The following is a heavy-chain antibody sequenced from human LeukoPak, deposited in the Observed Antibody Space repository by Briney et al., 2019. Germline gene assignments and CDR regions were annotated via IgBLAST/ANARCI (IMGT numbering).Heavy chain of an antibody. CDR3: ARDSFSSWSGNDAFDI. CDR2: IYYSGST. Sequence: SETLSLTCTVPGGSISSYYWSWIRQPPGKGLEWIGYIYYSGSTNYNPSPKSRVTISVDTSKNQFSLKLSYVTAADTAVYYCARDSFSSWSGNDAFDIWGQGTMVTVSS. CDR1: GGSISSYY. J-gene: IGHJ3*02. D-gene: IGHD6-13*01. V-gene: IGHV4-59*01.